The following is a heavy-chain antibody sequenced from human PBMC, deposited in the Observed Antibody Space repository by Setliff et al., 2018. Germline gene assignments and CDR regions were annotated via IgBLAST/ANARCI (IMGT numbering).Heavy chain of an antibody. CDR3: ARSRGYKHDSSGYYYDHYYYYYMDV. CDR1: GGSISSGSYY. CDR2: IYYTGDP. V-gene: IGHV4-31*03. Sequence: SETLSLTCTVSGGSISSGSYYWTWIRQHPGKGLEWIGYIYYTGDPYYNPSLKSRVTMSVDTSRNQFSLKLSSVTAADTAVYYCARSRGYKHDSSGYYYDHYYYYYMDVWGKGTPVTVSS. D-gene: IGHD3-22*01. J-gene: IGHJ6*03.